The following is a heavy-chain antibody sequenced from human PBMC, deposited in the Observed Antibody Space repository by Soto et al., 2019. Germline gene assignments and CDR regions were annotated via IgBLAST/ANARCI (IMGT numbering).Heavy chain of an antibody. V-gene: IGHV3-11*01. Sequence: QVQLVESGGGLVKPGGSLRLCCAASGFTFSDYYMSWIRQAPGKGLEWVSYISSSGSTIYYADSVKGRFTISRDNAKNSLYLQMNSLRAEDTAVYYCAREPLTGTTYYYYYGMDVWGQGTTVTVSS. CDR1: GFTFSDYY. CDR3: AREPLTGTTYYYYYGMDV. D-gene: IGHD1-20*01. CDR2: ISSSGSTI. J-gene: IGHJ6*02.